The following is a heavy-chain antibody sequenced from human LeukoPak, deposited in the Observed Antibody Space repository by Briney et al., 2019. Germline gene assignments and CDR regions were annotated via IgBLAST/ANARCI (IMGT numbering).Heavy chain of an antibody. Sequence: PGRSLRLSCAASGFTFSSYALHWVRQAPGKGLEWVAVISYDGSNKYYADSVKGRFTISRDNSKNTLYLQMNSLRAEDTAVYYCARGLRYFDWLVVDAFDLWGQGTMVTVSS. V-gene: IGHV3-30-3*01. CDR2: ISYDGSNK. CDR1: GFTFSSYA. J-gene: IGHJ3*01. CDR3: ARGLRYFDWLVVDAFDL. D-gene: IGHD3-9*01.